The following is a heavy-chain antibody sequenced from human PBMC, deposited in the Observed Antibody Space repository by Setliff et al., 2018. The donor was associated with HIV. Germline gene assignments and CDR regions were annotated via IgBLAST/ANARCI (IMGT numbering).Heavy chain of an antibody. CDR3: ARGHYDFWSGYYGGVDFDY. Sequence: SGPTLVNPTETLTLTCTVSGFSLSNARMGVSWIRQSPGKALEWLAHIFSNDEKFYNISLKKRLAISKDTSKGQVVLTMTNMDPVDTATYYCARGHYDFWSGYYGGVDFDYWGQGTPVTSPQ. CDR2: IFSNDEK. V-gene: IGHV2-26*01. J-gene: IGHJ4*02. CDR1: GFSLSNARMG. D-gene: IGHD3-3*01.